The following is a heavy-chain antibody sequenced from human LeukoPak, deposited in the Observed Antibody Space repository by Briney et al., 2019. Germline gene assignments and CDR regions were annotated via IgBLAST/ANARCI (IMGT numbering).Heavy chain of an antibody. CDR1: GYTFTSYD. CDR2: MNPNSGNT. CDR3: ARDLDGMSSFDY. J-gene: IGHJ4*02. D-gene: IGHD3/OR15-3a*01. Sequence: ASVKVSCKASGYTFTSYDINWVRQATGQGLEWMGWMNPNSGNTGYAQKFQGRVTMTRNTSISTAYMELSSLRSEDTAVYYCARDLDGMSSFDYWGQGTLVTVSS. V-gene: IGHV1-8*01.